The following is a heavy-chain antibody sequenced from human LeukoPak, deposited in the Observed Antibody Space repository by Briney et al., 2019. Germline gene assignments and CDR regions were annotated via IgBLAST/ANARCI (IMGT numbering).Heavy chain of an antibody. V-gene: IGHV3-11*04. CDR3: AKDRCSNGIGCYYYYMDV. Sequence: GRSLRLSCAASGFTFSDFYMTWIRQAPGKGLECLSYISPTGSDISYADSVKGRFTISRDSSKNILYLQMNSLRAEDTAVYYCAKDRCSNGIGCYYYYMDVWGKGTTVTISS. CDR2: ISPTGSDI. D-gene: IGHD2-8*01. J-gene: IGHJ6*03. CDR1: GFTFSDFY.